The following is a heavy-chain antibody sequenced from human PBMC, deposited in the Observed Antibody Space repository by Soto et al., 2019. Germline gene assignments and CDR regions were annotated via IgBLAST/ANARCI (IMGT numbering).Heavy chain of an antibody. D-gene: IGHD2-15*01. V-gene: IGHV4-39*01. CDR3: ARRDIYGHQAPY. CDR1: GGSISGSSYY. Sequence: QVQLQESGPGLVKPSETLSLTCSVSGGSISGSSYYWGWIRQPPGKGLEWIGSIYHSGSTYDNPSLTSLFTISVDTSKNQFSLKLSSVTAADTAVYYCARRDIYGHQAPYWGQGTLVTVSS. J-gene: IGHJ4*02. CDR2: IYHSGST.